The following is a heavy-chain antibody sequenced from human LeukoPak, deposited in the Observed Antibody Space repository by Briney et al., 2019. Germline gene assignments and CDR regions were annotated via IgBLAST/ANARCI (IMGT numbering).Heavy chain of an antibody. D-gene: IGHD2-2*01. CDR1: GFTFSSYA. CDR2: IIGSGGST. CDR3: ATSGGYCSSASCPTKN. Sequence: PGGSLRLSCAASGFTFSSYAMSWVRHAPGKGLEWVSAIIGSGGSTYYADSVKGRVTISRDNSKNTLYLQMKSLRAEDRAVYYCATSGGYCSSASCPTKNWGQGTLVTVSS. J-gene: IGHJ4*02. V-gene: IGHV3-23*01.